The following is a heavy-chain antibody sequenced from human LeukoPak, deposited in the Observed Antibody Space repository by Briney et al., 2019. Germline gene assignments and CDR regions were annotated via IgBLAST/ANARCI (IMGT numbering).Heavy chain of an antibody. CDR1: GDSISNYY. V-gene: IGHV4-4*07. Sequence: PSETLSLTCTVSGDSISNYYWSWIRQPAGKGLEWIGRIYISGSTDYNPSLKSRVTISVDTSKNQFSLKLSSVTAADTAVYYCARVYYSNSYDYWYFDLWGRGTLVTVSS. D-gene: IGHD6-13*01. J-gene: IGHJ2*01. CDR3: ARVYYSNSYDYWYFDL. CDR2: IYISGST.